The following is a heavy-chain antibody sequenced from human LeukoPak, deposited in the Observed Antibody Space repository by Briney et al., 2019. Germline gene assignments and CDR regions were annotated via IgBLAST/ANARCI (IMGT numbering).Heavy chain of an antibody. V-gene: IGHV4-39*07. J-gene: IGHJ5*02. D-gene: IGHD4-17*01. Sequence: SETLSLTCTVSGGSISSSSYYWGWIRQPPGKGLEWIGEIYHSGSTNYNPSLKSRVTISVDKSKNQFSLKLSSVTAADTAVYYCASLPVTTWPKWFDLWGQGTLVTVSS. CDR1: GGSISSSSYY. CDR2: IYHSGST. CDR3: ASLPVTTWPKWFDL.